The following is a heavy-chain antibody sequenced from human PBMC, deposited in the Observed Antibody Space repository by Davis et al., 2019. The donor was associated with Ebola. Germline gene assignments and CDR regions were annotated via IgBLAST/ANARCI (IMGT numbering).Heavy chain of an antibody. Sequence: GESLKISCAASGFVFSSYVMSWVRRAPGKGLEWVSTLGLSADTYYADSVKGRFTISRDNAKNSLYLQMDSLRADDTAVYYCARFDYDFRALHIWGQGTMVTVS. CDR2: LGLSADT. CDR3: ARFDYDFRALHI. J-gene: IGHJ3*02. CDR1: GFVFSSYV. D-gene: IGHD3-3*01. V-gene: IGHV3-23*01.